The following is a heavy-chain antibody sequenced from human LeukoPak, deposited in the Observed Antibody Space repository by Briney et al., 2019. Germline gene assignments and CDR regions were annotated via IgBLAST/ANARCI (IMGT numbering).Heavy chain of an antibody. V-gene: IGHV1-2*02. Sequence: ASVKVSCKTSRYTFVDYHIHWLREAPGQGLEWMGWINPKTGGTNFAQKFQGRVTMTRDTPITTAYMELSGLRSDDTAVYYCARDTTGGLPFDYWGQGTLVTVSS. CDR1: RYTFVDYH. CDR2: INPKTGGT. CDR3: ARDTTGGLPFDY. D-gene: IGHD2-8*02. J-gene: IGHJ4*02.